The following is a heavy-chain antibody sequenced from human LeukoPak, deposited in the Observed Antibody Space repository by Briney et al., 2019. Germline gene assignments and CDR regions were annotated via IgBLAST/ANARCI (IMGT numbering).Heavy chain of an antibody. J-gene: IGHJ4*02. Sequence: GGSLRLSCAASGFTFDDYAMHWVRQAPGKGLEWVSGISWNSGSIGYADSVKGRFTISRDNAKNSLYLQMNSLRAEDMALYYCAKDSSPLGYCSSTSCYYFDYWGQGTLVTVSS. CDR1: GFTFDDYA. CDR3: AKDSSPLGYCSSTSCYYFDY. CDR2: ISWNSGSI. D-gene: IGHD2-2*01. V-gene: IGHV3-9*03.